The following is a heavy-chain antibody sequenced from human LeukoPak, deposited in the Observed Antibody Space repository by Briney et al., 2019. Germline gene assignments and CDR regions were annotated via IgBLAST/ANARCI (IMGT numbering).Heavy chain of an antibody. J-gene: IGHJ3*02. CDR2: ISSGSSYI. Sequence: KSGGSLRLSCAAPGLTFSRYSMNWVRQAPGKGLEWVSSISSGSSYIYYADSVKGRFTISRDNAKNSLYLQMNSLRAEDTAVYYCARDYSSSSLCAFDIWGQGTMVTVSS. CDR3: ARDYSSSSLCAFDI. CDR1: GLTFSRYS. D-gene: IGHD6-6*01. V-gene: IGHV3-21*01.